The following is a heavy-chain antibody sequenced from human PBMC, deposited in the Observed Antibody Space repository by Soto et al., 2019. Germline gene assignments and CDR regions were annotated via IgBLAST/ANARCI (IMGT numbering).Heavy chain of an antibody. D-gene: IGHD6-6*01. CDR1: GGSLSSGGYF. CDR2: IYYSGRT. V-gene: IGHV4-31*03. Sequence: QVQLQESGPGLVKPSQTLSLTCTVSGGSLSSGGYFWSWIRQHPGKGLEWIGFIYYSGRTYYNPSLKTRVTISVDTSKNHFSLKLSSVTAADTAVYYCVREGAAPYSYYGMEVWGQGTTVTVSS. J-gene: IGHJ6*02. CDR3: VREGAAPYSYYGMEV.